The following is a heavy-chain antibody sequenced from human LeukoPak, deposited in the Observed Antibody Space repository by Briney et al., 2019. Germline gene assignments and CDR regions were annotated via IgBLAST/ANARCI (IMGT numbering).Heavy chain of an antibody. D-gene: IGHD3-3*01. CDR3: ARDYDSTPLGD. J-gene: IGHJ4*02. CDR1: GFTFSSYS. CDR2: ISSSSSTI. V-gene: IGHV3-48*01. Sequence: GGSLRLSCAASGFTFSSYSMNWVRQAPGKGLEWVSYISSSSSTIYYADSVKGRFTISRDNAKNSLYLQMNSLRGEDTAVYYCARDYDSTPLGDWGQGTLVTVSS.